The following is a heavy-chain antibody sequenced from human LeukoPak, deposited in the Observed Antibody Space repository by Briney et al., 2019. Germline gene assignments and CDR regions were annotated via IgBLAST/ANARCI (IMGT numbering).Heavy chain of an antibody. J-gene: IGHJ4*02. V-gene: IGHV1-2*02. D-gene: IGHD2-2*02. Sequence: ASVKVSCKTSGYTFSGYYLHWVRQAPGQGPEWMGRIDPTSGGTHYAQKFQGRVTVTRDTSTSTEYMELSGLRSDDTAVYYCARVPGPYTTSRFDYWGQGTLVTVSS. CDR3: ARVPGPYTTSRFDY. CDR2: IDPTSGGT. CDR1: GYTFSGYY.